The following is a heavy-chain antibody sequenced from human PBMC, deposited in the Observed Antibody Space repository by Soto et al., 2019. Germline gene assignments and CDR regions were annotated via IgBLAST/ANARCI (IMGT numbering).Heavy chain of an antibody. D-gene: IGHD1-26*01. Sequence: SETLSLTCTVSGGSISSYYWSWIRQPPGKGLEWIGYIYYSGSTNYNPSLKSRVTISVDTSKNQFSLKLSSVTAADTAVYYCAWGGSGVGSWFDPWGQGTLVTVSS. CDR2: IYYSGST. J-gene: IGHJ5*02. CDR1: GGSISSYY. V-gene: IGHV4-59*01. CDR3: AWGGSGVGSWFDP.